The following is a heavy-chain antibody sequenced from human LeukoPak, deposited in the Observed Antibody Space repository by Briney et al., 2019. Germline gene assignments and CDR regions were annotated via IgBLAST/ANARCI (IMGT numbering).Heavy chain of an antibody. CDR2: INPTGGST. D-gene: IGHD6-19*01. V-gene: IGHV1-46*01. Sequence: ASVKVSCKAPEHIFTNYYMHWVRQAPGQGLEWMGIINPTGGSTDYSQKFQGRVTMTRDMSTYTVYMELSSLRSEDTAMYYCAKSIAVAGAFDYWGQGTLVTVSS. CDR3: AKSIAVAGAFDY. J-gene: IGHJ4*02. CDR1: EHIFTNYY.